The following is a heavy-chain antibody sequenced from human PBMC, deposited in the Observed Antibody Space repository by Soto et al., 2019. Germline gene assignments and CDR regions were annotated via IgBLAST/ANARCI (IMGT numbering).Heavy chain of an antibody. V-gene: IGHV4-34*01. J-gene: IGHJ6*03. Sequence: SETLSLTCAVYGGSFSGYYWSWIRQPPGKGLEWIGEINHSGSTNYNPSLKSRVTISVDTSKNQFSLKLSSVTAADTAVYYCARKGDGSSSSCFGAPSGYYYYYYMDVWGKGTTVTVSS. CDR3: ARKGDGSSSSCFGAPSGYYYYYYMDV. D-gene: IGHD1-26*01. CDR1: GGSFSGYY. CDR2: INHSGST.